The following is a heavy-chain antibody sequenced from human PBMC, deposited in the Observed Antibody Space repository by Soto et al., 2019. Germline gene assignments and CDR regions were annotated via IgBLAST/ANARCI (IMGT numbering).Heavy chain of an antibody. CDR3: AKGRAAADYYYYGMDV. J-gene: IGHJ6*02. CDR1: GFTFSSYA. CDR2: ISGSGGST. D-gene: IGHD6-13*01. Sequence: EVQLLESGGGLVQPGGSLRLSCAASGFTFSSYAMSWVRQAPGKGLEWVSGISGSGGSTYYADSVKGRFTISRDNSKNTLYLQMNSLRAEDTAVYYCAKGRAAADYYYYGMDVWGQGTTVTVSS. V-gene: IGHV3-23*01.